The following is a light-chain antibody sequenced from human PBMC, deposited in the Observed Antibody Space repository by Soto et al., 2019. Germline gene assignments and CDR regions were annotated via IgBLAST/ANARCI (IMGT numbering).Light chain of an antibody. CDR1: ERIYSAY. CDR3: QKYNNWPPWT. J-gene: IGKJ1*01. V-gene: IGKV3-15*01. CDR2: GAS. Sequence: EVVLTQSPGTLSLSRGERATLSCRASERIYSAYLGWYQQKPGQAPRLLIYGASTRATGIPDRFSGSGSGTEFTLTISRLQSEDFAVYYCQKYNNWPPWTFGQGTKVDIK.